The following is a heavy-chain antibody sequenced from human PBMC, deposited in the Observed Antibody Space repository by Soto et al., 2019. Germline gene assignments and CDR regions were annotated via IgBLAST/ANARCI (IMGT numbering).Heavy chain of an antibody. CDR1: GFTFSSYW. D-gene: IGHD6-19*01. J-gene: IGHJ4*02. CDR2: INSDGSSI. CDR3: AREPGYGGGWRQDY. Sequence: EVQLVESGGGLVQPGGSLRLSCAASGFTFSSYWMHWVRQALGKGLVWVSRINSDGSSISYADSVKGRFTISRDNAKNTLDRQMPGLRVEDTAVYYCAREPGYGGGWRQDYGGRGRLVAGSS. V-gene: IGHV3-74*01.